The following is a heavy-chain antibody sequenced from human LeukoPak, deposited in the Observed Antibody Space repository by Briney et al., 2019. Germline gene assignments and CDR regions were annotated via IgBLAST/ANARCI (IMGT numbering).Heavy chain of an antibody. J-gene: IGHJ4*02. CDR1: GFTFSSYA. Sequence: QSGGSLRLSCAASGFTFSSYAMSWVRQAPGKGLEWVSAISGSGGSTYYADSVKGRFTISRDNSKNTLYLQMNSLRAEDTAVYYCAKVGVVRSEYFDYWGQGTLVTVSS. CDR2: ISGSGGST. V-gene: IGHV3-23*01. D-gene: IGHD3-22*01. CDR3: AKVGVVRSEYFDY.